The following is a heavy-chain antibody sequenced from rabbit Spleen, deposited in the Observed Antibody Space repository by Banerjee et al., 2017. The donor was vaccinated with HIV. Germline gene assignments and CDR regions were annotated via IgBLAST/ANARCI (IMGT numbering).Heavy chain of an antibody. D-gene: IGHD2-1*01. CDR2: IEPIFGNT. Sequence: QEQLVESGGGLVQPGGSLKLSCQASGFGVYNYGVTLVRQAPGKGLEWIGYIEPIFGNTYYANWVNGRFTISSHNAQNTLYLQLNSLTAADTATYFCVRDQAGDADYGPYYLNFWGPGTLVTVS. CDR1: GFGVYNYG. V-gene: IGHV1S47*01. J-gene: IGHJ4*01. CDR3: VRDQAGDADYGPYYLNF.